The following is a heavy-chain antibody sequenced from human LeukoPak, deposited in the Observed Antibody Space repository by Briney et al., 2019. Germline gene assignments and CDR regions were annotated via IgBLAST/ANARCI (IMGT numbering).Heavy chain of an antibody. D-gene: IGHD6-19*01. CDR1: GFTFSSYA. CDR3: ARDVSIAVAGTLGY. V-gene: IGHV3-64*01. Sequence: GGSLRLSCAASGFTFSSYAMHWVRQAPGKGLEYVSAISSNGGSTYYANSVKGRFTISRDNSKNTLYLQMGSLRAEDMAVYYCARDVSIAVAGTLGYWGQGTLVTVSS. CDR2: ISSNGGST. J-gene: IGHJ4*02.